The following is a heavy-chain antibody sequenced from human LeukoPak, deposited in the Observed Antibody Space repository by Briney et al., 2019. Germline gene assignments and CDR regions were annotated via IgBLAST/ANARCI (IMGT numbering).Heavy chain of an antibody. Sequence: SQTLSLTCTVSGGSISSGSYYWSWIRQPAGKGLEWIGRIYTSGSTNYNPSLKSRVTISVDTSKNQFSLKLSSVTAADTAAYYCARAGYSYGRGWFDPWGQGTLVTVSS. D-gene: IGHD5-18*01. CDR1: GGSISSGSYY. J-gene: IGHJ5*02. V-gene: IGHV4-61*02. CDR2: IYTSGST. CDR3: ARAGYSYGRGWFDP.